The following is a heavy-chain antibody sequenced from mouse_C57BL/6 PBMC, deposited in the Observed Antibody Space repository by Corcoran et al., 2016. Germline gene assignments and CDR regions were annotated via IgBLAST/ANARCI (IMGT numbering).Heavy chain of an antibody. CDR1: GYTFTDYY. Sequence: EVQLQQSGPVLVKPGASVKMSCKASGYTFTDYYMNWVKQSHGKSLEWIGVINPYNGGTSYNQKFKGKATLTVDKSSSTAYMELNSLTSEDSAVYYCATGALERDYAMDYWGQGTSVTVSS. D-gene: IGHD2-10*02. V-gene: IGHV1-19*01. CDR2: INPYNGGT. J-gene: IGHJ4*01. CDR3: ATGALERDYAMDY.